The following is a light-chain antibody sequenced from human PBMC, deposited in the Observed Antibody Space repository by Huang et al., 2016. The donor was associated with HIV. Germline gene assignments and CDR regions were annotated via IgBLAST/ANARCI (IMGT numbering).Light chain of an antibody. Sequence: EILMTQSPATQSVSPGESVTLSCRASHNVNSNLAWYQQKRGQPPRLVMYGVSSRANDIPDRFSGSGSGTEFTLTISRLQSEDFAVYYGQQYNSWPPWAFGQGTTVEIK. V-gene: IGKV3-15*01. J-gene: IGKJ1*01. CDR2: GVS. CDR3: QQYNSWPPWA. CDR1: HNVNSN.